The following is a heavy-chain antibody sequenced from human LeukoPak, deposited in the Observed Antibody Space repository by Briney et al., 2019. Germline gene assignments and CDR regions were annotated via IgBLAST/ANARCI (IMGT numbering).Heavy chain of an antibody. CDR1: GFTFSSYS. Sequence: GGSLRLSCAASGFTFSSYSMNWVRQAPGKGLEWVSYISSSSSTIYYADSVKGRFTISRDNAKNSLYLQMNSLRAEDTAVYYCAREYYGSGSYFYYYGVDVWGQGTTVTVSS. CDR3: AREYYGSGSYFYYYGVDV. V-gene: IGHV3-48*01. CDR2: ISSSSSTI. J-gene: IGHJ6*02. D-gene: IGHD3-10*01.